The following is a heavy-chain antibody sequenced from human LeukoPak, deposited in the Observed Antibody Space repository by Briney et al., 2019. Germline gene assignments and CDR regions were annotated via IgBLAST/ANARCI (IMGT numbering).Heavy chain of an antibody. Sequence: ASVKVSCKASGYIFTNYAISWVRQAPGQGLEWLGSISVYNGITNHAQKFQGRVTMTTDTSTSTAYMELRSLRSDDTAVYYCARYPGSPYYDSSGYYLLGPWGQGTLVTVSS. V-gene: IGHV1-18*01. CDR2: ISVYNGIT. CDR3: ARYPGSPYYDSSGYYLLGP. CDR1: GYIFTNYA. J-gene: IGHJ5*02. D-gene: IGHD3-22*01.